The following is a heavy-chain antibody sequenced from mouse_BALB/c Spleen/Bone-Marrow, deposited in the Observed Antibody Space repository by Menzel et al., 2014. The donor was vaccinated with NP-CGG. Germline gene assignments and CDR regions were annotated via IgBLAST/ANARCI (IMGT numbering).Heavy chain of an antibody. CDR3: ARPDGNPYAMDY. CDR2: INPDSTTI. D-gene: IGHD2-1*01. V-gene: IGHV4-1*02. CDR1: GFDFXRYW. Sequence: DVQLQESGGGLVHPGGSLKLSCAASGFDFXRYWMSWVRQAPGKGLEWIGEINPDSTTINYTPSLKDKFIMSRDNVKNTLYLQMSKVRSEDTALYYCARPDGNPYAMDYWGQGTSVTVSS. J-gene: IGHJ4*01.